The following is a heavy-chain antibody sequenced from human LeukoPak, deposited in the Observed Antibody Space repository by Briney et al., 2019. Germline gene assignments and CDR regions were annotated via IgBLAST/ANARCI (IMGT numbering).Heavy chain of an antibody. CDR1: GGSISSYY. V-gene: IGHV4-4*07. J-gene: IGHJ6*03. Sequence: SETLSLTCTVSGGSISSYYWSWIRKPAGKGLEWIGRINTSGSTNYNPSLKSRVTMSVDTSKNQFSLKLSSVTAADTAVYYCARDRGYSYGFYYYYYMDVWGKGTTVTVSS. CDR2: INTSGST. D-gene: IGHD5-18*01. CDR3: ARDRGYSYGFYYYYYMDV.